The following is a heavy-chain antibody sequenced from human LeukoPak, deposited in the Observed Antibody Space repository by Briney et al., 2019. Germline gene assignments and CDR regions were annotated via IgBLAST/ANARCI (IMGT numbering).Heavy chain of an antibody. CDR1: GFTFSSYA. J-gene: IGHJ4*02. Sequence: QPGGSLRLSCAAAGFTFSSYAMAWVRQAPGKGLEWVANIKEDGSEKYYVDSVKGRFTISRDNAKNSLYLQMNSLRAEDTAVYYCARGRLGDSWGQGTLVTVSS. V-gene: IGHV3-7*01. CDR2: IKEDGSEK. CDR3: ARGRLGDS. D-gene: IGHD4-17*01.